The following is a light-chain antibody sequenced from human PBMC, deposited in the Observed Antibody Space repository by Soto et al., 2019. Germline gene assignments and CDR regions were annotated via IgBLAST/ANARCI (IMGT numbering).Light chain of an antibody. J-gene: IGKJ5*01. V-gene: IGKV3-11*01. CDR2: DVF. CDR3: QRRANWPPT. Sequence: EIVLTQSPAILSLSPGEEATLSCTASQSVRNYLAWDQQKPGQAPRLLIYDVFSRATDMPARFSGSGFGTDFTLTISSLEPEDFALYYSQRRANWPPTFGQGTRLEIK. CDR1: QSVRNY.